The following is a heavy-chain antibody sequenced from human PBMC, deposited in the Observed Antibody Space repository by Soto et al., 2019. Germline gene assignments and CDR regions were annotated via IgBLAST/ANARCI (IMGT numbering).Heavy chain of an antibody. D-gene: IGHD1-1*01. CDR1: GGSISSGGYS. CDR3: ASINAGTGGLYYYGMDV. J-gene: IGHJ6*02. V-gene: IGHV4-30-2*01. CDR2: IYHSGST. Sequence: TLSLTCAVSGGSISSGGYSWSWIRQPPGKGLEWIGYIYHSGSTYYNPSLKSRVTISVDRSQNQFSLKLSSVTAADTAVYYCASINAGTGGLYYYGMDVWGQGTTVTSP.